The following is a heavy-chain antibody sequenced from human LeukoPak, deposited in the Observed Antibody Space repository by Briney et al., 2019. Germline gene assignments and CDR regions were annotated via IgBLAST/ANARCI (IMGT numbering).Heavy chain of an antibody. CDR1: GFTFSSYG. V-gene: IGHV3-30*03. Sequence: PGRSLRLSCAASGFTFSSYGMHWVRQAPGKGLEWVAVISYDGSNKYYADSVKGRFTISRDNSKNTLYLQMNSLRAEDTAVYYCARADYGSGSYYSDWGQGTLVTVSS. CDR2: ISYDGSNK. D-gene: IGHD3-10*01. CDR3: ARADYGSGSYYSD. J-gene: IGHJ4*02.